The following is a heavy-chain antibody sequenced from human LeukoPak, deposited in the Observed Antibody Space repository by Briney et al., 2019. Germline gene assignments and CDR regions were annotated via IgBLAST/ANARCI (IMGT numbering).Heavy chain of an antibody. Sequence: SETLSLTCGVYGGSFSGYYWSWIRQPPGKGLEWIGEINHSGSTNYNPSLKSRVTISVDTSKNQFSLKLSSVTAADTAVYYCARFWAPYCSGGSCYVAFPWGQGTLVTVSS. CDR1: GGSFSGYY. J-gene: IGHJ5*02. V-gene: IGHV4-34*01. CDR3: ARFWAPYCSGGSCYVAFP. CDR2: INHSGST. D-gene: IGHD2-15*01.